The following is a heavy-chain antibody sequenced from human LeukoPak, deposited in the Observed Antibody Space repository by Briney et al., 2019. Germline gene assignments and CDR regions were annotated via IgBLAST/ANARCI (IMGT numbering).Heavy chain of an antibody. V-gene: IGHV4-59*01. Sequence: SETLSLTCTVSGGSISSYYWSWIRQPPGKGLEWIGYIYYSGSTNYNTPLKSRVTISVDTSKNQFSLKLSSGTAADKAAYYCARSGSYSRSWTDGLFDYWGQGTLVTVSS. CDR3: ARSGSYSRSWTDGLFDY. CDR2: IYYSGST. D-gene: IGHD6-13*01. CDR1: GGSISSYY. J-gene: IGHJ4*02.